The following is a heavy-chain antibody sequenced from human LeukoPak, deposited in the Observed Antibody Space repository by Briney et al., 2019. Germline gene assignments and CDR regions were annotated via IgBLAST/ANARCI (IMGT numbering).Heavy chain of an antibody. D-gene: IGHD3-22*01. CDR3: ARPGESSGYMWFY. J-gene: IGHJ4*02. Sequence: SETLSLTCTASGDSITTPYYWGWIRQSPGKGLEWIGSIFHSGNTYYSPSLKSRVTISIDTSKNQFSLRLNSVTAADTAVYYCARPGESSGYMWFYWGQGTLVTVSS. V-gene: IGHV4-38-2*02. CDR2: IFHSGNT. CDR1: GDSITTPYY.